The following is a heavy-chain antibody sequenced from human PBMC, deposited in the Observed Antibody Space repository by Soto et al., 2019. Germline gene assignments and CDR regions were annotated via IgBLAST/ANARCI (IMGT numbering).Heavy chain of an antibody. CDR3: EGSWT. V-gene: IGHV3-23*01. J-gene: IGHJ3*01. Sequence: EVQVLESGGDLVQPGGSLRLSCAASGFTIRNYAMSWVRQAPGKALGWVSGISGSSDRTYYADSVKGRFTISKDTSSNTLYLQINSLRVEDTAVYHCEGSWTWGQGTMVTVSS. CDR2: ISGSSDRT. D-gene: IGHD5-12*01. CDR1: GFTIRNYA.